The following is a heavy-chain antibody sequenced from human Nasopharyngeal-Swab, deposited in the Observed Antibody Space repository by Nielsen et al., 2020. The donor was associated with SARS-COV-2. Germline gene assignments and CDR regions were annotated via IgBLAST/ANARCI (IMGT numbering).Heavy chain of an antibody. CDR1: GFTFSSYS. D-gene: IGHD3-22*01. CDR3: ASPRGYYDSSGAFDY. CDR2: ISSSSSYI. V-gene: IGHV3-21*01. Sequence: GESLKISCAASGFTFSSYSMNWVCQAPGKGLEWVSSISSSSSYIYYADSVKGRFTISRDNAKNSLYLQMNSLRAEDTAVYYCASPRGYYDSSGAFDYWGQGTLVTVSS. J-gene: IGHJ4*02.